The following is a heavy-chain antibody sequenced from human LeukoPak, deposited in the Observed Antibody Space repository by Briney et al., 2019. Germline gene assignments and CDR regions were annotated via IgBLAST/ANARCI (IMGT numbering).Heavy chain of an antibody. V-gene: IGHV3-13*04. D-gene: IGHD3-22*01. CDR1: GFTFSSYD. CDR2: IGTTGDT. Sequence: GGSLRLSCAASGFTFSSYDMHWVRQGTGEGLEWVSGIGTTGDTYYPGSVKGRFTISRESAKNSLYLQMNSLRAGDTAVYYCARGLYYYDSSGYYGDTFDIWGQGTMVTVPS. CDR3: ARGLYYYDSSGYYGDTFDI. J-gene: IGHJ3*02.